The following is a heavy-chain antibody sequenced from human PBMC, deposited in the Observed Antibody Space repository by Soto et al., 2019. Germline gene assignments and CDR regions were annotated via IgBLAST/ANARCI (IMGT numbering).Heavy chain of an antibody. CDR2: IYYSGST. J-gene: IGHJ4*02. Sequence: PSETLSLTCTVSGRSISSVNYYWSWIRQPPGKGLEWIGYIYYSGSTYYNPSLRSRVTISVDTSKNQFSLKLSSVTAEDTAVYYCAKDRIPRDGYMDFDYWGQGTLVTVSS. CDR1: GRSISSVNYY. CDR3: AKDRIPRDGYMDFDY. D-gene: IGHD5-12*01. V-gene: IGHV4-30-4*01.